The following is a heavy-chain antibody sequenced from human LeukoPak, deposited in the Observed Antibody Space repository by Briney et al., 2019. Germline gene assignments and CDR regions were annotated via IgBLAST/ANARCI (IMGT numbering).Heavy chain of an antibody. CDR1: GFTFSSYA. Sequence: PGGSLRLSCAASGFTFSSYAMHWVRQAPGKGLEWVAVISYDGSNKYYADSVKGRFTISRDNSKNTLYLQMNSLRAEDTAVYYCARDELGYYYDSSGYSLDYWGQGTLVTVSS. J-gene: IGHJ4*02. V-gene: IGHV3-30-3*01. CDR2: ISYDGSNK. CDR3: ARDELGYYYDSSGYSLDY. D-gene: IGHD3-22*01.